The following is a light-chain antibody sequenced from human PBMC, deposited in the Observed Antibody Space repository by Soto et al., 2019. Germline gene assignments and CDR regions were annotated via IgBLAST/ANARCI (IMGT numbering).Light chain of an antibody. CDR3: QQSYSTPWT. V-gene: IGKV1-39*01. CDR1: QNINSY. J-gene: IGKJ1*01. CDR2: AAR. Sequence: DIQMTQSPSSLSASVGDRFTITCRASQNINSYLNWYQQTPGKAPKLLIYAARSLQSGVPSRFSGSGSGTDFTLTISSLQPEDFATYYCQQSYSTPWTFGQGTKVDIK.